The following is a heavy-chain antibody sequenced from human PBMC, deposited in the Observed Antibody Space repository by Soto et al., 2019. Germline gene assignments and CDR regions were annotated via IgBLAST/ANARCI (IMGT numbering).Heavy chain of an antibody. V-gene: IGHV3-21*01. D-gene: IGHD4-17*01. J-gene: IGHJ6*02. CDR1: GFTFSSYS. CDR2: ISSSSSYI. Sequence: EVQLVESGGGLVKPGGSLRLSCAASGFTFSSYSMNWVRQAPGKGLEWVSSISSSSSYIYYADSVKGRFTISRDNAKNSLYLQMNSLRAEDTAVYYCARSTVTTHYYGMDVWGQGTTVTVSS. CDR3: ARSTVTTHYYGMDV.